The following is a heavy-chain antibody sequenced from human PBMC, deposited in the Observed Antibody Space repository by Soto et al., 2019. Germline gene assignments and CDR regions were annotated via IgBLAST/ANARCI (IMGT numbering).Heavy chain of an antibody. CDR2: IIPLFDSA. V-gene: IGHV1-69*06. Sequence: QVHLVQSGTEVKKPGSSVKVSCKTSGDTFSNQAISWVRQAPGQGLEWMGGIIPLFDSASYAQRSHDRVTITADKLTNTVYMALRSLTSEDTAVYYCAASTFQSGVSGYFHLDHWGQGTLVTVSS. J-gene: IGHJ4*02. CDR1: GDTFSNQA. D-gene: IGHD3-3*01. CDR3: AASTFQSGVSGYFHLDH.